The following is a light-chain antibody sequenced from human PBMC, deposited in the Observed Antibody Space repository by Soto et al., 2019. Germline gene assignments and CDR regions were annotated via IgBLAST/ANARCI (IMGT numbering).Light chain of an antibody. CDR1: PSVSSY. CDR2: DAS. J-gene: IGKJ1*01. V-gene: IGKV3-11*01. CDR3: QQRSNWPWT. Sequence: EIVLTQSPATLSLSPGERATLSCRASPSVSSYLAWYQQKPGQAPRLLIYDASNRATGIPARFSGSGSGTDFTLTISSLEPGDFAVYYFQQRSNWPWTFGQGTKVEIK.